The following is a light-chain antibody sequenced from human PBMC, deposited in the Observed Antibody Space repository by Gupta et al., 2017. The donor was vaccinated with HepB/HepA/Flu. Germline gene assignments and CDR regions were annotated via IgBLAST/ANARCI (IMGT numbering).Light chain of an antibody. Sequence: DIQMTQSPSSLSASVGDRVTITCRASQSISSYLNWYQQKPGKAPKLLIYAASRGQSGVPSRFSGSGSGXDFTLTXSRRQPEDFATYYWQQSYSTHHFGXGTKVEIK. CDR1: QSISSY. CDR2: AAS. J-gene: IGKJ4*01. CDR3: QQSYSTHH. V-gene: IGKV1-39*01.